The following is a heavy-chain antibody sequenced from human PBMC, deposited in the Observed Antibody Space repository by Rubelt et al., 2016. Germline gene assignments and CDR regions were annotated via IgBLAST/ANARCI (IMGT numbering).Heavy chain of an antibody. V-gene: IGHV3-13*01. CDR3: ARVRELQDYYYGMDV. Sequence: EVQLVESGGGVVRPGGSLRLSCAASGFTFSSYDMHWVRQATGKGLEWVSAIGTAGDTYYPGSVKGRFTISRDNAKNTLYLQMNSLRAEDTAVYYCARVRELQDYYYGMDVWGQGTTVTVSS. CDR2: IGTAGDT. D-gene: IGHD1-7*01. J-gene: IGHJ6*02. CDR1: GFTFSSYD.